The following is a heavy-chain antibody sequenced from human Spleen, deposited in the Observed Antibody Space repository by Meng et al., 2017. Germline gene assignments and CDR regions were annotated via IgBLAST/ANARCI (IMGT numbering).Heavy chain of an antibody. CDR3: TRDASDSSGYYFDY. CDR2: IRSKAYGGTT. D-gene: IGHD3-22*01. J-gene: IGHJ4*02. V-gene: IGHV3-49*03. Sequence: GESLKISCTASGFTFGDYAMSWFRQAPGKGLEWVGFIRSKAYGGTTEYAASVKGRFTISRDDSKSIAYLQMNSLKTEDTAVYYCTRDASDSSGYYFDYWGQGTLVTVSS. CDR1: GFTFGDYA.